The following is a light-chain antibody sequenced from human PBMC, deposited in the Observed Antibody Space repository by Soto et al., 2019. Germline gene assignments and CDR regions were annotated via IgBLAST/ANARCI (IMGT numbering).Light chain of an antibody. CDR2: GAS. J-gene: IGKJ1*01. V-gene: IGKV3-20*01. CDR3: QQYGSSPQWT. Sequence: EIVLTQSPGTLSLSPGERATLSCRASQSVSSSYLAWYQQKPRQAPRLLIYGASSRATDIPDRFSGSGSGTDSTLSISTLKHEDFAVYYCQQYGSSPQWTTGQETKVEI. CDR1: QSVSSSY.